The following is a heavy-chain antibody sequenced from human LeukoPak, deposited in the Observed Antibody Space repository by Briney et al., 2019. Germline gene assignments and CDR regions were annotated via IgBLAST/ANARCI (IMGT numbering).Heavy chain of an antibody. V-gene: IGHV3-7*01. D-gene: IGHD1-26*01. CDR3: ARGLSGSYYEGQLDY. Sequence: WGALRLSCAASGFTFSSYWMSWVRQAPRNALEGLANIKQDGSEKYYVDSVKGRFTISRDNAKNSLFLQMNSLRAEDTAVYYCARGLSGSYYEGQLDYWGQGTLVTVSS. J-gene: IGHJ4*02. CDR1: GFTFSSYW. CDR2: IKQDGSEK.